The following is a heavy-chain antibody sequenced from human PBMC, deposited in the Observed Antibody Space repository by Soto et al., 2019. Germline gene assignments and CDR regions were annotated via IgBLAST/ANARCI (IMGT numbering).Heavy chain of an antibody. Sequence: SETLSLTCTVSGGSISSYYWSWIRQPPGKGLEWIGYIYYSGSTNYNPSLKSRVTISVDTSKNQFSLKLSSVTAADTAVYYCARQLVVPAAIFAFDIWGQGTMVTVSS. J-gene: IGHJ3*02. CDR3: ARQLVVPAAIFAFDI. D-gene: IGHD2-2*02. CDR1: GGSISSYY. CDR2: IYYSGST. V-gene: IGHV4-59*08.